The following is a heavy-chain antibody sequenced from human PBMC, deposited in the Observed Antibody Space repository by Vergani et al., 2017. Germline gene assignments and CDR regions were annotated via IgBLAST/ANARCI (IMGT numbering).Heavy chain of an antibody. J-gene: IGHJ5*02. V-gene: IGHV4-4*09. Sequence: QAQLQESGPGLVKPSETLSLTCHVFVVSVTDYNCNWIRQAPGKELEWIGSLSTTGGATLASHTPSRKRRVSISVDTSKSLFSLRLTSVSAADTAIYYCAGNTHSWERADRWGQGLLVSVSS. CDR3: AGNTHSWERADR. CDR2: LSTTGGA. CDR1: VVSVTDYN. D-gene: IGHD6-13*01.